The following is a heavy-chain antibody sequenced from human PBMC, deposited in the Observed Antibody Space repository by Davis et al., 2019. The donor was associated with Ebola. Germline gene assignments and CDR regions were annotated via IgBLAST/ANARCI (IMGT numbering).Heavy chain of an antibody. D-gene: IGHD2-2*01. CDR3: ARDQLGISTS. CDR2: IKQDGSEK. Sequence: GGSLRLSCAASGFIFSNYWMSWVRQAPGKGLEWVANIKQDGSEKYYVDSVKGRFTISRDNAKNSLYLQMNSLRAEDTAVYYCARDQLGISTSWGQGTLVTVSS. CDR1: GFIFSNYW. J-gene: IGHJ4*02. V-gene: IGHV3-7*03.